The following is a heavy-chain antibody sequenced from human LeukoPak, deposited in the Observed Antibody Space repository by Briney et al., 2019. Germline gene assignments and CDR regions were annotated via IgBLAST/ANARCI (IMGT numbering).Heavy chain of an antibody. J-gene: IGHJ4*02. D-gene: IGHD3-22*01. CDR1: GFTFSDYW. V-gene: IGHV3-7*01. Sequence: PGGSLRLSCVVSGFTFSDYWMNWFRQAPGKRLEWVANINQDGNRRYYVDSVKGRFTISRDNAKNTLYLQMNSLRAEDTAVYYCARANYYDSSGYPRYFDYWGQGTLVTVSS. CDR2: INQDGNRR. CDR3: ARANYYDSSGYPRYFDY.